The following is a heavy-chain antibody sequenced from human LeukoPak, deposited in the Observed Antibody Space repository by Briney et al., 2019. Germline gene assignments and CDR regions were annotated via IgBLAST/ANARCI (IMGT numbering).Heavy chain of an antibody. CDR2: ISYDGSNK. J-gene: IGHJ4*02. V-gene: IGHV3-30*18. CDR3: AKDSLTGFNTSPFDY. CDR1: GFTFSSYG. Sequence: QPGRSLRLSCAASGFTFSSYGMHWVRQAPGKGLEWVAVISYDGSNKYYADSVKGRFTISRDNSKNTLYLQMNSLRAEDTAVCYCAKDSLTGFNTSPFDYWGQGTLVTVSS. D-gene: IGHD3-9*01.